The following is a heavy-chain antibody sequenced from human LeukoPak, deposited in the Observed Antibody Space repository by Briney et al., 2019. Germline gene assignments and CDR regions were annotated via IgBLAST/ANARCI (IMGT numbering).Heavy chain of an antibody. Sequence: NPSETLSLTCTVSGGSISSYYWSWIRQPPGKGLEWIGYIYHSGSTNYNPSLKSRVTISVDTSKNQFSLKLSSVTAADTAVYYCARGGGDIVLDYWGQGTLVTVSS. CDR2: IYHSGST. D-gene: IGHD5-12*01. J-gene: IGHJ4*02. CDR3: ARGGGDIVLDY. V-gene: IGHV4-59*01. CDR1: GGSISSYY.